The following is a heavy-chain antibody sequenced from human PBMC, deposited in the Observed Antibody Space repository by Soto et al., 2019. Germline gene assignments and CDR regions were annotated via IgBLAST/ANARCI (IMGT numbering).Heavy chain of an antibody. V-gene: IGHV3-74*01. D-gene: IGHD7-27*01. CDR3: GRAPGGTGIVDY. J-gene: IGHJ4*02. Sequence: LRLSCAASGFTFSSYWMQWVRQAPGKGLVWVSRISSEGTTTFYADSVKGRFTISRDNAKNTLYLQMNSLRAEDTAVYYCGRAPGGTGIVDYWGQGNLDTV. CDR2: ISSEGTTT. CDR1: GFTFSSYW.